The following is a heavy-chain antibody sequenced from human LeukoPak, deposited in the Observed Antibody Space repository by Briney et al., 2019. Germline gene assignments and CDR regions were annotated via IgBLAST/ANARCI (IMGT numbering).Heavy chain of an antibody. CDR3: ARVVVVVAAGRWFDP. Sequence: SETLSLTCTVSGGSISSGGYYWRWLRQHPGKGLEWIGYIYYSGSTYYNPSLKSRVTISVDTSKNQFSLKLSSVTAADTAVYYCARVVVVVAAGRWFDPWGQGTLVTVSS. V-gene: IGHV4-31*03. D-gene: IGHD2-15*01. CDR1: GGSISSGGYY. J-gene: IGHJ5*02. CDR2: IYYSGST.